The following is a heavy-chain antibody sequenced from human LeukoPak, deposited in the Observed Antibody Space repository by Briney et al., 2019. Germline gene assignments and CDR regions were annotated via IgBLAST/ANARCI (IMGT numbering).Heavy chain of an antibody. CDR1: GGTFSSYA. CDR2: IIPIFGTA. V-gene: IGHV1-69*13. D-gene: IGHD3-22*01. J-gene: IGHJ4*02. CDR3: ARPLDSSGYYYGY. Sequence: SVKVSCKASGGTFSSYAISWVRQAPGQGLGWMGGIIPIFGTANYAQKFQGRVTITADESTSTAYMELSSLRSEDTAVYYCARPLDSSGYYYGYWGQGTLVTVSS.